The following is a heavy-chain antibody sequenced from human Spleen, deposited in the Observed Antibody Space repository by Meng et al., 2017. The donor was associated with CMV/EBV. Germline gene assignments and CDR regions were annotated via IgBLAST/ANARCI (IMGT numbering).Heavy chain of an antibody. CDR1: GFTFSTYA. CDR2: ISYDGSDK. J-gene: IGHJ4*02. Sequence: GESLKISCEASGFTFSTYAMHWVRQAPGRGLEWVAVISYDGSDKYYANSVKGRFTISRDTSKITLYLQMNSLGAEDTAVYYRARDVQAFDCWGQGTLVTVSS. V-gene: IGHV3-30*04. CDR3: ARDVQAFDC.